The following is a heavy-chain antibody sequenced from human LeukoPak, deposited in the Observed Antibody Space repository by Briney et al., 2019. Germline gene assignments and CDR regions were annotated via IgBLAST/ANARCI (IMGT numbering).Heavy chain of an antibody. CDR3: AREEIAAAGTWYFDY. Sequence: GGSLRLSCAASGFTFSSYSMNWVRQAPGKGLEWVSSISSSSSYIYYADSVKGRFTISRDNAKNSLYLQMNSLRAEDTAVYYCAREEIAAAGTWYFDYWGQGTLVTVSS. J-gene: IGHJ4*02. CDR1: GFTFSSYS. CDR2: ISSSSSYI. D-gene: IGHD6-13*01. V-gene: IGHV3-21*01.